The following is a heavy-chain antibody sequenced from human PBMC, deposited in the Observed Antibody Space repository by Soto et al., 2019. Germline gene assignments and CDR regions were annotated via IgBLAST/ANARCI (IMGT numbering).Heavy chain of an antibody. CDR2: ISGSGGST. Sequence: GGSLRLSCAASGFTFSSYAMSCVRQVPGKGLEWFSAISGSGGSTYYADSVKGRFTISRDNSKKTLYLQMNSLRAEETAVYYCAKDRTIFGVVIDRHHYGLDGCAQGTTVTVS. CDR1: GFTFSSYA. J-gene: IGHJ6*02. D-gene: IGHD3-3*01. CDR3: AKDRTIFGVVIDRHHYGLDG. V-gene: IGHV3-23*01.